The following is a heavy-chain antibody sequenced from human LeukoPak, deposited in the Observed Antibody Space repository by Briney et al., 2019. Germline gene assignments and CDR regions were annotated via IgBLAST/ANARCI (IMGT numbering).Heavy chain of an antibody. CDR3: AREGVSKELQTT. CDR2: ISYDGSNK. J-gene: IGHJ4*02. CDR1: GFTFSSYA. Sequence: GGSLRLSCAASGFTFSSYAMHWVRQAPGKGLEWVAVISYDGSNKYYADSVKGRFTISRDNSKNTLYLQMNSLRAEDTAVYYCAREGVSKELQTTGGQGTLVTVSS. D-gene: IGHD1-1*01. V-gene: IGHV3-30-3*01.